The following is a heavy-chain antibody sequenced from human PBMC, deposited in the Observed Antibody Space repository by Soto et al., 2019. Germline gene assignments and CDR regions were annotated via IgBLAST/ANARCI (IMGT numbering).Heavy chain of an antibody. CDR2: IKSDETTT. V-gene: IGHV3-74*01. CDR1: GFTFTDYW. CDR3: ARGLYLAYGQDF. Sequence: EVQLVESGGGLVQPGGSLRLSCAASGFTFTDYWIHWVRQVPGKGLVWVSRIKSDETTTGYADSVKGRFTISRDNAKNTVYLQMSSLRAQDKAVYYCARGLYLAYGQDFRGQGILVTVSS. J-gene: IGHJ4*02. D-gene: IGHD4-17*01.